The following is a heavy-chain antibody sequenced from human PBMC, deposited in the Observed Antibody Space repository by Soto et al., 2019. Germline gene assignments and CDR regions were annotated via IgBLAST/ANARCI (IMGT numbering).Heavy chain of an antibody. J-gene: IGHJ4*02. Sequence: QVQLVQSGAEVKRPGASVKVSCRASGYIFNHYGINWVRQAPGQGLEWVGWIAPFNGTTNSLQTLQDRISMTIDTSARTAYLEVRSLTSADTGVYFCAREGGSSTYYPLELDYWGQGTLVTVSS. CDR3: AREGGSSTYYPLELDY. D-gene: IGHD2-2*01. V-gene: IGHV1-18*04. CDR1: GYIFNHYG. CDR2: IAPFNGTT.